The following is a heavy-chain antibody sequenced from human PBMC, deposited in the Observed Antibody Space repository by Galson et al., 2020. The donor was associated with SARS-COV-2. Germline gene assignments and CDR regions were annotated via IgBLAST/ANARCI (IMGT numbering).Heavy chain of an antibody. V-gene: IGHV3-15*01. D-gene: IGHD3-16*02. Sequence: GESLKISCAASGFTFSNHWLSWVPQAPGKGREWAGRIKSNTDGWTTDHPAPVKGRFTISRDDSKNTLYLQMNSLKTEDTAVYYCTTDRVYDYVWGSYRYLGYWGQGTLVTVSS. CDR3: TTDRVYDYVWGSYRYLGY. J-gene: IGHJ4*02. CDR2: IKSNTDGWTT. CDR1: GFTFSNHW.